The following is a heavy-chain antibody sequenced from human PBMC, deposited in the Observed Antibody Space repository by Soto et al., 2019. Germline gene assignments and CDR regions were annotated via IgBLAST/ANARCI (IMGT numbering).Heavy chain of an antibody. V-gene: IGHV3-7*01. Sequence: GGSLRLSCAAFGFTFSSYWMSWVSKAQGKGLEWVANIKQDGSEKYYVDSVKGRFTISRDNAKNSLYLQMNSLRAEDTAVYYCARDLCSGGSCYYARQPNWFEPWGQGTLVTVSS. CDR2: IKQDGSEK. D-gene: IGHD2-15*01. CDR1: GFTFSSYW. CDR3: ARDLCSGGSCYYARQPNWFEP. J-gene: IGHJ5*02.